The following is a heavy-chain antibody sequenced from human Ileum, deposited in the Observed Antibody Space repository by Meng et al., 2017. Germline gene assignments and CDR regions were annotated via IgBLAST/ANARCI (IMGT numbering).Heavy chain of an antibody. V-gene: IGHV3-15*01. CDR1: GLTLTNAW. CDR2: IKSKTAGGTT. Sequence: GGSLRLSCAASGLTLTNAWMFWVRQAPGKGLEWVGRIKSKTAGGTTDYAVPVKGRFTVSRDDSENILFLQMNSLKTEDTAVYDCNTLSSWGQGTLVTVSS. J-gene: IGHJ5*02. CDR3: NTLSS.